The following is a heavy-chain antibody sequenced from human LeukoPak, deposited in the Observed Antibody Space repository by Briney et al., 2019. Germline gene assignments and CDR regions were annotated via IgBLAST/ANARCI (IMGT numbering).Heavy chain of an antibody. J-gene: IGHJ4*02. V-gene: IGHV3-23*01. Sequence: GGSLRLSCAASGFTFSTYALTWVRQAPGEGLDRVSTISVSGDSTYYADSVKGRFTISRDNSRNTLYLQMNSLRAEDTAVYYCAKKGGYCNGDSCYSPFDHWGQGTLVTVSS. CDR3: AKKGGYCNGDSCYSPFDH. CDR2: ISVSGDST. CDR1: GFTFSTYA. D-gene: IGHD2-15*01.